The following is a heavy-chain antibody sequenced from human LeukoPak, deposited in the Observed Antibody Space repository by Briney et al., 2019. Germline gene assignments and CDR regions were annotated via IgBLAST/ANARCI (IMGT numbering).Heavy chain of an antibody. V-gene: IGHV1-2*02. J-gene: IGHJ4*02. CDR1: GYTYTAYY. CDR2: INPNSGGT. Sequence: ASVKVSCKASGYTYTAYYLHWVRQAPGQGLEWMGWINPNSGGTHYAQKFQGRVTMTRDTSISTVYMELSSLRSDDTAVYYCARVSAGYTSGSHFDYWGQGTLVTVSS. D-gene: IGHD6-19*01. CDR3: ARVSAGYTSGSHFDY.